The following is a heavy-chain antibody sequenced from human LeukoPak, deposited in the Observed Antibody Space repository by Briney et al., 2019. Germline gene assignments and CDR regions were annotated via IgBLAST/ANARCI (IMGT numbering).Heavy chain of an antibody. CDR1: GYTFTSYG. CDR3: ARVPLRFGLGYAFDI. CDR2: ISAYNGNT. D-gene: IGHD3-10*01. Sequence: ASVKVSCKASGYTFTSYGISWVRQAPGQGLEWMGWISAYNGNTNYAQKLQGRVTMTRNTSISTAYMELSSLRSEDTAVYYCARVPLRFGLGYAFDIWGQGTMVTVSS. V-gene: IGHV1-18*01. J-gene: IGHJ3*02.